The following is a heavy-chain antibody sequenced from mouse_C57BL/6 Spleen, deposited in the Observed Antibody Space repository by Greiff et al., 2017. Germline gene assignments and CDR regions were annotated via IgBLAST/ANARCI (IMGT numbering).Heavy chain of an antibody. D-gene: IGHD2-4*01. CDR1: GYTFTDYN. CDR3: ARGGRAMITTDYFDY. Sequence: DVQLQESGPELVKPGASVKMSCKASGYTFTDYNMHWVKQSHGKSLEWIGYINPNNGGTSYNQKFKGKATLTVNKSSSTAYMELRSLTSEDSAVYYCARGGRAMITTDYFDYWGQGTTLTVSS. CDR2: INPNNGGT. V-gene: IGHV1-22*01. J-gene: IGHJ2*01.